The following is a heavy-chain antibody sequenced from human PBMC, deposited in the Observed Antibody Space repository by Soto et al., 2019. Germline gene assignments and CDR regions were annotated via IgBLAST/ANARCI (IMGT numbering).Heavy chain of an antibody. D-gene: IGHD6-13*01. CDR3: ARPNWIAAAGPFDY. Sequence: PSETLALTCTVSGGSISSSSYYWGWIRQPPGKGLEWIGSIYYSGSTYYNPPLKSRVTISVDTSKNQFSLKLSSVTAADTAVYYGARPNWIAAAGPFDYWGQGTLVTVSS. CDR1: GGSISSSSYY. J-gene: IGHJ4*02. CDR2: IYYSGST. V-gene: IGHV4-39*01.